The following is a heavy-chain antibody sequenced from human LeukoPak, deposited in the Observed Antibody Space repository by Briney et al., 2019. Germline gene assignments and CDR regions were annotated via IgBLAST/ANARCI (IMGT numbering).Heavy chain of an antibody. V-gene: IGHV3-30*04. CDR2: ISYDGSNK. CDR3: ASSVGHPYYYYYMDV. D-gene: IGHD1-26*01. CDR1: GFTFSSYA. Sequence: GRSLRLSCAASGFTFSSYAMHWVRQAPGKGLEWVAVISYDGSNKYYADSVKGRFTISRDNSKNTLYLQMNSLRAEDTAVYYCASSVGHPYYYYYMDVWGKGTTVTVSS. J-gene: IGHJ6*03.